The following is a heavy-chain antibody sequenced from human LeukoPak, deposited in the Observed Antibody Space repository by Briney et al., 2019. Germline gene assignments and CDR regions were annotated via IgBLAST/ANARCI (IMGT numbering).Heavy chain of an antibody. V-gene: IGHV4-4*07. CDR1: GGSISSYY. CDR3: ATLYYYDSSGNYYFDY. D-gene: IGHD3-22*01. CDR2: IYTSGST. Sequence: SETLSLTCTVSGGSISSYYWSWIRQPAGKGLEWIGRIYTSGSTNYNPSLKSRVTMSVDTSKNQFSLRLSSVTAADTAVYYCATLYYYDSSGNYYFDYWGQGTLVTVPS. J-gene: IGHJ4*02.